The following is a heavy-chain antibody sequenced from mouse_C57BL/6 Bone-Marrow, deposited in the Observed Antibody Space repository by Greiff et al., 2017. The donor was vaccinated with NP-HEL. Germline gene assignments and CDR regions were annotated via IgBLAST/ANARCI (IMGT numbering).Heavy chain of an antibody. J-gene: IGHJ2*01. CDR2: IDPSDSYT. Sequence: QVQLQQPGAELVMPGASVKLSCKASGYTFTSYWMHWVKQRPGQGLEWIGEIDPSDSYTNYNQKFKGKSTLTVDKSSSTAYMQLSSLTSEDSAVYYCARGGDYYGKRGPFDYWGQGTTLTVSS. V-gene: IGHV1-69*01. CDR3: ARGGDYYGKRGPFDY. CDR1: GYTFTSYW. D-gene: IGHD1-1*01.